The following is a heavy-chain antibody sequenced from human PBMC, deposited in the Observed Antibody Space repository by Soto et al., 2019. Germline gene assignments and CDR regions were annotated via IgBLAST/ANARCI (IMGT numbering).Heavy chain of an antibody. J-gene: IGHJ6*02. CDR2: IYYSGST. D-gene: IGHD3-3*01. CDR3: ARDQMEQYYDFWSGYYTGSHGMDV. Sequence: KTSETLSLTCTVSGGSISSGDYYWSWIRQPPGKGLEWIGYIYYSGSTYYNPSLKSRVTVSVDTSKNQFSLKLSSVTAADTAVYYCARDQMEQYYDFWSGYYTGSHGMDVWGQGTTVTVSS. V-gene: IGHV4-30-4*01. CDR1: GGSISSGDYY.